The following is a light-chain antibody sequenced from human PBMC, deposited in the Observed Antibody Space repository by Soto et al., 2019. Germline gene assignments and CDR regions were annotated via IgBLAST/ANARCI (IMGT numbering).Light chain of an antibody. V-gene: IGKV4-1*01. CDR1: QSLFKSSSSMRH. Sequence: DIVLTQSPDSLAVSLGETATINCKSSQSLFKSSSSMRHLAWYQQKPGQPPKRLIYWASVRESGVPDRFSGSGSATDFTLTISSLQAEDVAVYYCQHYFTTPISFGGGTKVEI. CDR3: QHYFTTPIS. CDR2: WAS. J-gene: IGKJ4*01.